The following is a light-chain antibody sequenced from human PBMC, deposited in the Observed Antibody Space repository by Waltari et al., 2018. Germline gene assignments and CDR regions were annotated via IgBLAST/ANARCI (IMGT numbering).Light chain of an antibody. Sequence: DIVLTQSPATLSLSPGERATLSCWASHIIGRHLARYQQRPGQAPSLVIYDASNRATGIPARFSGSGSGTDFTLTISSLEPEDCAVYYCQQRSTWPLTFGGGTKVDIK. CDR1: HIIGRH. V-gene: IGKV3-11*01. CDR2: DAS. CDR3: QQRSTWPLT. J-gene: IGKJ4*01.